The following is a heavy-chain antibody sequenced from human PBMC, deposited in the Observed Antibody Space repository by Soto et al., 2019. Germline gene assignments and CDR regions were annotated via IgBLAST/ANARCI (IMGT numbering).Heavy chain of an antibody. CDR1: GGSFSGYY. V-gene: IGHV4-34*01. D-gene: IGHD3-10*01. CDR3: ARNSKHPIWFGEFSYYYYMDV. CDR2: INHSGST. J-gene: IGHJ6*03. Sequence: SETLSLTCAVYGGSFSGYYWSWIRQPPGKGLEWIGEINHSGSTNYNPSLKSRVTISVDTSKNQFSLKLSSVTAADTAVYYCARNSKHPIWFGEFSYYYYMDVWGKGTTVTVSS.